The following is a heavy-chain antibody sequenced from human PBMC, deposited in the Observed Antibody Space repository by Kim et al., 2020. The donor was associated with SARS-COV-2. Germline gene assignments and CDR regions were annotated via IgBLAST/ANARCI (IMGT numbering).Heavy chain of an antibody. V-gene: IGHV2-70*11. CDR3: ARMSAVTAMMDY. Sequence: SGPTLVNPTQTLTLTCTFSGFSLSTSGMCVSWIRQPPGKALEWLARIDWDDDKYYSTSLKTRLTISKDTSKNQVVLTMTNMDPVDTATYYCARMSAVTAMMDYWGKGTLVTVSS. J-gene: IGHJ4*02. CDR1: GFSLSTSGMC. CDR2: IDWDDDK. D-gene: IGHD2-21*02.